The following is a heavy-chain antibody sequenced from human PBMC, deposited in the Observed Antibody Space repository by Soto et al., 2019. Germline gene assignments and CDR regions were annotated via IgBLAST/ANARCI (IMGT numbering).Heavy chain of an antibody. CDR2: ISWNSGSI. D-gene: IGHD6-19*01. CDR3: AKDPRIAVAGPHFNYYYYMDV. V-gene: IGHV3-9*01. CDR1: GFTFDDYA. J-gene: IGHJ6*03. Sequence: GGSLRLSCAASGFTFDDYAMHWVRQAPGKGLEWVSGISWNSGSIGYADSVKGRFTISRDNAKNSLYLQMNSLRAEDTALYYCAKDPRIAVAGPHFNYYYYMDVWGKGTTVTVSS.